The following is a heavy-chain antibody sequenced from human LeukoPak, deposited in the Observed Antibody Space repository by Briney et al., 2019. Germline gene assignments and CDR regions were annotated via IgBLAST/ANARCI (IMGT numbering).Heavy chain of an antibody. J-gene: IGHJ4*02. CDR3: ARVTPRSGGYILGY. D-gene: IGHD1-26*01. CDR2: LNPKSGNT. Sequence: ASVKVSCKASGYTFTSYDINWVRQAPGQGLEWMGWLNPKSGNTDYAQKIQGRVSITRNTSISTAYMELTSLRSEDTAVYYCARVTPRSGGYILGYWGQGTLVTVSS. V-gene: IGHV1-8*03. CDR1: GYTFTSYD.